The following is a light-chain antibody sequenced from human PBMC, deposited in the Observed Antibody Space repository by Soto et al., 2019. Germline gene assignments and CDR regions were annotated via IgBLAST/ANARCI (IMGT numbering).Light chain of an antibody. V-gene: IGKV3-20*01. CDR2: NTS. J-gene: IGKJ1*01. CDR3: QQYGGPPWT. Sequence: EIVLTQSPGTLPLSPGERATLSCRASQSVTNDYLAWYQQKPGQAPRLLIYNTSSRTTGIPDRFSGGGSGTDFTPTISRLEPEDSAVYYCQQYGGPPWTFGQGTRVEVK. CDR1: QSVTNDY.